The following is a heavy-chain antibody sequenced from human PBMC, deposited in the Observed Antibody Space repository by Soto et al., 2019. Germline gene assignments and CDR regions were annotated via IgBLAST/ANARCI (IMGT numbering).Heavy chain of an antibody. Sequence: PGGSLRLSCAASGFTFSSHAMSWVRKAPGKGLEWVSGISGSGGSTYYADSVKGRFTISRDNSKNTLYLQMNSLRAEDTAVYYCARDCGYSSSSAWFDPWGQGTLVTVSS. J-gene: IGHJ5*02. CDR2: ISGSGGST. CDR3: ARDCGYSSSSAWFDP. V-gene: IGHV3-23*01. CDR1: GFTFSSHA. D-gene: IGHD6-6*01.